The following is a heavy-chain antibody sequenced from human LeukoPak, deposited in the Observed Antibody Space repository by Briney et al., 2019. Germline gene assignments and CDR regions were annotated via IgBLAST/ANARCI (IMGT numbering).Heavy chain of an antibody. CDR2: IIPIFGTA. V-gene: IGHV1-69*05. J-gene: IGHJ3*02. CDR3: ARSTFYYDILTGYPFDAFDI. CDR1: GGTFSSYA. D-gene: IGHD3-9*01. Sequence: ASVKVSCKASGGTFSSYAISWVRQAPGQGLEWMGGIIPIFGTANYAQKFQGRVTMTRNTSISTAYMELSSLRSEDTAVYYCARSTFYYDILTGYPFDAFDIWGQGTMVTVSS.